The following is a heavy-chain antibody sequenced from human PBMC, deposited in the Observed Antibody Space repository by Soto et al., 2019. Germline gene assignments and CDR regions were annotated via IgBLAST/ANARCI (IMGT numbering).Heavy chain of an antibody. V-gene: IGHV4-39*01. CDR1: GGSISSSSYY. J-gene: IGHJ6*02. CDR3: ARHFYYYYYGMDV. CDR2: IYYSGST. Sequence: QLQLQESGPGLVKPSETLSLTCTVSGGSISSSSYYWGWIRQPPGKGLEWIGSIYYSGSTYYNPSLKSRVTISVDTSKNQFSLKLSSVTAADTAVYYCARHFYYYYYGMDVWGQGTTVTVSS.